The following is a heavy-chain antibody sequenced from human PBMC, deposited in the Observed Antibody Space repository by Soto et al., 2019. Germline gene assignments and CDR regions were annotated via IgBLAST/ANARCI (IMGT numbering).Heavy chain of an antibody. V-gene: IGHV3-48*03. CDR3: ARYGNPAGYYYYGMDV. Sequence: GGSLRLSCAASGFTFSSYEMNWVRQAPGKGLEWVSYISSSGSTIYYADSVKGRFTISRDNAKNSLYLQMNSLRAEDTAVYYCARYGNPAGYYYYGMDVWGQGTTVTVSS. D-gene: IGHD1-1*01. CDR1: GFTFSSYE. CDR2: ISSSGSTI. J-gene: IGHJ6*02.